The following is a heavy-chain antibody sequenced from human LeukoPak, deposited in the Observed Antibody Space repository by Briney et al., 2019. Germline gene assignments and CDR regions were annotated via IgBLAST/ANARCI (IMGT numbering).Heavy chain of an antibody. Sequence: SETLSLTCAVSGYSISSGYYWGWIRQPPGKGLEWIGEINYSGSTKYNPSLESRVTISVDTSKNHFSLMLTSLTAADTAVYYCARGPPLSPDYDISTGYYNFDYWGQGTLVTVSS. D-gene: IGHD3-9*01. CDR1: GYSISSGYY. V-gene: IGHV4-38-2*01. CDR3: ARGPPLSPDYDISTGYYNFDY. J-gene: IGHJ4*02. CDR2: INYSGST.